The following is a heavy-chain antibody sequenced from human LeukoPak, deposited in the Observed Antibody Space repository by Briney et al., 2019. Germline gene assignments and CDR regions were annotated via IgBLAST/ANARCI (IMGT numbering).Heavy chain of an antibody. D-gene: IGHD1-1*01. Sequence: SETLSLTCTVPGGSTSSSRYYWVWIRQPPGKGLEWIGTINYSRSPYYNPSLRSRVTISLDTSKNQFSLKLSSVTAADTAMYYCAREKIGTGTILGKDYYYMDVWGKGTTVTVSS. V-gene: IGHV4-39*07. CDR2: INYSRSP. CDR1: GGSTSSSRYY. CDR3: AREKIGTGTILGKDYYYMDV. J-gene: IGHJ6*03.